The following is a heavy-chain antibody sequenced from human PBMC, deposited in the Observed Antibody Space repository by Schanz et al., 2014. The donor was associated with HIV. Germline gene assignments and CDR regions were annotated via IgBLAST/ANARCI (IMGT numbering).Heavy chain of an antibody. V-gene: IGHV3-21*02. CDR3: ARDGMAFYGMDV. D-gene: IGHD1-20*01. Sequence: VQLVESGGGLVKPGGSLRLSCAASGFTFSSKSMSWVRQAPGKGLEWVSSISAGSESVKYADSVRGRFTISRDNAKNTLYLQMNSLRAVDTAVYFCARDGMAFYGMDVWGQGTTVTVSS. CDR2: ISAGSESV. CDR1: GFTFSSKS. J-gene: IGHJ6*02.